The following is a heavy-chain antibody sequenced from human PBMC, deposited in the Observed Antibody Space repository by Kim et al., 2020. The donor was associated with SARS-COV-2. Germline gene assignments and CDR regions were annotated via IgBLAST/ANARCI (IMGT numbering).Heavy chain of an antibody. D-gene: IGHD3-10*01. CDR3: ARDTYYYGSGDLPYYGMDV. CDR2: IIPILGIA. J-gene: IGHJ6*02. CDR1: GGTFSSYA. V-gene: IGHV1-69*04. Sequence: SVKVSCKASGGTFSSYAISWVRQAPGQGLEWMGRIIPILGIANYAQKFQGRVTITADKSTSTAYMELSSLRSEDTAVYYCARDTYYYGSGDLPYYGMDVWGQGTTVTVCS.